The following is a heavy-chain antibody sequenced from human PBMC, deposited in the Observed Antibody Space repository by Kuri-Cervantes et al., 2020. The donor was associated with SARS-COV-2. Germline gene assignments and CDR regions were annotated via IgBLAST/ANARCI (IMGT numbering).Heavy chain of an antibody. CDR2: IYYSGYT. J-gene: IGHJ6*03. V-gene: IGHV4-30-4*08. D-gene: IGHD2-15*01. Sequence: SETLSLTCTVSAGSISSGDYYWSWIRQPPGKGLEWIGFIYYSGYTYYNPSLKSRLTLSVDTSKNQFSLKLSSVTAADTAVYYCARDRSPQHIYYMDVWGKGTTVTVSS. CDR3: ARDRSPQHIYYMDV. CDR1: AGSISSGDYY.